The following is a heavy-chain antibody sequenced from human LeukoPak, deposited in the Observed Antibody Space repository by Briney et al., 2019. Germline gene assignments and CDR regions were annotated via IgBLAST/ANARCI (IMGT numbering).Heavy chain of an antibody. CDR2: IYYSGST. CDR3: ARGGGMGHYYYYMDV. D-gene: IGHD5-24*01. CDR1: GGSISSGSYY. J-gene: IGHJ6*03. Sequence: PSETLSLTCTVSGGSISSGSYYWSWIRQPPGKGLEWIGYIYYSGSTNYNPSLKSRVTISVDTSKNQFSLKLSSVTAADTAVYHCARGGGMGHYYYYMDVWGKGTTVTISS. V-gene: IGHV4-61*01.